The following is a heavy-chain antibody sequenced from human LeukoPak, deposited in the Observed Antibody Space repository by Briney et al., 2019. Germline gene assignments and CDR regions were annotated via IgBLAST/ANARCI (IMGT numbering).Heavy chain of an antibody. CDR1: GGSISSSSYY. CDR3: ARDHHIVVVTAIEYYFDY. CDR2: IYYSGST. V-gene: IGHV4-39*07. D-gene: IGHD2-21*02. J-gene: IGHJ4*02. Sequence: SETLSLTCTVSGGSISSSSYYWGWIRQPPGKGLEWIGSIYYSGSTYYNPSLKSRVTISVDTSKNQFSLKLSSVTAADTAVYYCARDHHIVVVTAIEYYFDYWGQGTLVTVSS.